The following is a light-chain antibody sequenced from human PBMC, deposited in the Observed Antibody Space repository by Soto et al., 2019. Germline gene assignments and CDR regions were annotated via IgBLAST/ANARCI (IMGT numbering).Light chain of an antibody. Sequence: EIVLTQSPGTLSLSPGERATLSCRASQSINNRYLAWYQQKPGQAPRLLIYAASSRATGIPDRFSGSGSGTDFTLTISRLEPEEFAVYYCQQFGSSPGFTCGPGTKVDIK. V-gene: IGKV3-20*01. J-gene: IGKJ3*01. CDR1: QSINNRY. CDR3: QQFGSSPGFT. CDR2: AAS.